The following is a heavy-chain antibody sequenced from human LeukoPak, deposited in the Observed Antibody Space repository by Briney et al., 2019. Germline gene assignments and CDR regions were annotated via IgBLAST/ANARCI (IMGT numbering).Heavy chain of an antibody. J-gene: IGHJ4*02. Sequence: SETLSLTCTVSGVSFSSYYWSWIRQPPGKGLEWVGYIYSSGSTNYNPSLKKRVTISLDTSKHQFSLKLSSVTAADTAVYYCAGDYHGSGSRDWGQGTLVTVSS. CDR2: IYSSGST. CDR1: GVSFSSYY. D-gene: IGHD3-10*01. CDR3: AGDYHGSGSRD. V-gene: IGHV4-59*01.